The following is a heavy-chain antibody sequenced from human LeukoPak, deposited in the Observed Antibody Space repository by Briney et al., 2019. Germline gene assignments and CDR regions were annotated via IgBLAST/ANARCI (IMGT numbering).Heavy chain of an antibody. J-gene: IGHJ6*03. CDR1: GYSLTRLS. Sequence: GASVKVSCKVSGYSLTRLSMHWVRQVPGKGLEWMGGFDPEEGETIYVPKFQGRVTMTEDTSTDTAYMELTSLRSEDTAVYYCATTRRGGGKWSYYYYYMDVWGKGSTVIVSS. D-gene: IGHD2-21*01. V-gene: IGHV1-24*01. CDR2: FDPEEGET. CDR3: ATTRRGGGKWSYYYYYMDV.